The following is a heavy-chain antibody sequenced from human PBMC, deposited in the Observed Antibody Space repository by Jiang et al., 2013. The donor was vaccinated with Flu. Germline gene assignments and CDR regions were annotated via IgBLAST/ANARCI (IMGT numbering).Heavy chain of an antibody. CDR3: ARRNTVTTSWFDP. CDR2: IYPGDSDT. CDR1: GYSFTSYW. D-gene: IGHD4-17*01. V-gene: IGHV5-51*01. Sequence: GSGYSFTSYWIGWVRQMPGKGLEWMGIIYPGDSDTRYSPSFQGQVTISADKSISTAYLQWSSLKASDTAMYYCARRNTVTTSWFDPWGQGTLVTVSS. J-gene: IGHJ5*02.